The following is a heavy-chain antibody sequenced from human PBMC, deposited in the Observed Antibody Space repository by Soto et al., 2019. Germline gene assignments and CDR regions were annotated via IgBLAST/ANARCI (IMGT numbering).Heavy chain of an antibody. J-gene: IGHJ4*02. CDR2: INTYNGNT. CDR1: GFNFMTYG. Sequence: QVQLVQSGAEVKQPGASVKVSCKASGFNFMTYGFSWVRQAPGQGLEWMGWINTYNGNTDHAQKFQGRVTMTTDTFTSTAQMELRSLRLDDTAVYFCARAIAGGYGHTTLDFWGQGTLVTVSS. CDR3: ARAIAGGYGHTTLDF. V-gene: IGHV1-18*01. D-gene: IGHD4-17*01.